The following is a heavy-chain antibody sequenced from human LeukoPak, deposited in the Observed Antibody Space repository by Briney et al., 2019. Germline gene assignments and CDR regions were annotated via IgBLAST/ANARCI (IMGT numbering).Heavy chain of an antibody. CDR2: ISGSGGGT. J-gene: IGHJ5*02. Sequence: GGSLRLSCAASGFTFSSYAMSWVRQAPEKGLEWVSTISGSGGGTYYADSVKGRFTISRDNSKNTLYLQMSSLRAEDTAVYYCVTVGMTSIWSYLRFDPRGQGTLVSVSS. V-gene: IGHV3-23*01. CDR3: VTVGMTSIWSYLRFDP. D-gene: IGHD1-26*01. CDR1: GFTFSSYA.